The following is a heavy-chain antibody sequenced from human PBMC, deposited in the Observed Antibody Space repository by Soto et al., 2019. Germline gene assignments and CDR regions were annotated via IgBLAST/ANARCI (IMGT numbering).Heavy chain of an antibody. CDR3: AREENCSDGICYSEYFQR. J-gene: IGHJ1*01. CDR1: GYIFTAYS. Sequence: GPSVKVSCKASGYIFTAYSMHWVRQAPGQGLEWMGVVNPSGGSTNYAQKFQGRITMTRDTSTSTVYMDLSSLTSEDTAVYYCAREENCSDGICYSEYFQRWGQGTLVTVSS. CDR2: VNPSGGST. V-gene: IGHV1-46*01. D-gene: IGHD2-15*01.